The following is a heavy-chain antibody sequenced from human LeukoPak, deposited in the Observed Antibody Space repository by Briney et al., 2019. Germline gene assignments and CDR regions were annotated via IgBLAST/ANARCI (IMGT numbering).Heavy chain of an antibody. CDR1: GFTFSSYA. CDR2: ISGSGGST. J-gene: IGHJ4*02. Sequence: GGSLRLSCAASGFTFSSYAVSWVRQAPGKGLEWVSAISGSGGSTYYADSVKGRFTISRDNSKNTLYLQMNSLRAEDTAVCYCAKDRVPGYCSSTSCSPFDYWGQGTLVTVSS. D-gene: IGHD2-2*01. V-gene: IGHV3-23*01. CDR3: AKDRVPGYCSSTSCSPFDY.